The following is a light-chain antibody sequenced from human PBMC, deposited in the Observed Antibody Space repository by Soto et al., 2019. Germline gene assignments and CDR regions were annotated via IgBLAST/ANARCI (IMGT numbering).Light chain of an antibody. V-gene: IGKV3-15*01. Sequence: EIVVTQSPATLSVSPGERATLSCRASQSVGNNFAWYQQKPGPAPRLLIFATSTRATGVPARFSGSGSGTEFTLTLSSLQSEDFAVYYCQQYGDWPLTFGGGAKVEIE. J-gene: IGKJ4*01. CDR2: ATS. CDR1: QSVGNN. CDR3: QQYGDWPLT.